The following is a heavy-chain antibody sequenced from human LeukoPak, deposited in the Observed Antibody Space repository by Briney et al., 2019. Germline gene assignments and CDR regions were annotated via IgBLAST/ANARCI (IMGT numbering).Heavy chain of an antibody. CDR2: ISAYNGNT. V-gene: IGHV1-18*01. CDR1: GYTFTSYG. J-gene: IGHJ6*03. CDR3: ARSRGYCSSTSCSRYYYYYMDV. Sequence: ASVKVSCKASGYTFTSYGISWVRQAPGQGLEWMGWISAYNGNTNYAQKLQGRVTMTTDTSTSTAYMELRSLRSHDTAVYYCARSRGYCSSTSCSRYYYYYMDVWGKGTTVTISS. D-gene: IGHD2-2*01.